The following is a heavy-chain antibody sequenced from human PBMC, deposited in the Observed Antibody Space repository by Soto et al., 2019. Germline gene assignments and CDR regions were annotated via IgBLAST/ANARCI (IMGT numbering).Heavy chain of an antibody. Sequence: SVKVSCKASGGTFSSYTISWVRQAPGQGLEWMGRIIPILGIANYAQKFQGRVTITADKSTSTAYMELSSLRSDDSAVYYCARVRQLVGYFYYYMDVWGNGTTVTVSS. V-gene: IGHV1-69*02. CDR2: IIPILGIA. D-gene: IGHD6-6*01. CDR1: GGTFSSYT. J-gene: IGHJ6*03. CDR3: ARVRQLVGYFYYYMDV.